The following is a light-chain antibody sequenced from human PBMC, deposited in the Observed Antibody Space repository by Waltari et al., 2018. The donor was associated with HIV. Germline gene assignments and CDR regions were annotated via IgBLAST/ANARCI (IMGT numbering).Light chain of an antibody. V-gene: IGLV2-23*02. Sequence: QSALTQPASVSGSPGQSITISCTGTSSDVGSYYLVSWYQQHPGKAPKLMIYEVSKRPSGVSNRFSCSKSGNTASLTISVLQAEDEADYYCCSYAGSSTFVVFGGGTKLTVL. CDR1: SSDVGSYYL. CDR2: EVS. J-gene: IGLJ2*01. CDR3: CSYAGSSTFVV.